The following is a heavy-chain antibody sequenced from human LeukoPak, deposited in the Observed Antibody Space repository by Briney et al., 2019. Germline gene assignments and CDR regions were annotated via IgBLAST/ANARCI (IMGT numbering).Heavy chain of an antibody. CDR1: GFTFSSYA. D-gene: IGHD2-2*01. CDR2: ISGIGGGT. J-gene: IGHJ4*02. CDR3: AKDFWLGDIVVVPAAIELGRY. Sequence: PGGSLRLSCAASGFTFSSYAMSWVRQAPGKGLEWVSAISGIGGGTYYADSVKGRFTISRDNSKNTLYLQMNSLRAEDTALYYCAKDFWLGDIVVVPAAIELGRYWGQGTLVTVSS. V-gene: IGHV3-23*01.